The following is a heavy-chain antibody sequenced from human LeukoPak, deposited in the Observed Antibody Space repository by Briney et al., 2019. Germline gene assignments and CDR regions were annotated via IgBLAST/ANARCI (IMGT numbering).Heavy chain of an antibody. CDR3: ARGHHGLGFTSAREFDY. CDR1: GYTFTGYY. J-gene: IGHJ4*02. Sequence: ASVKVSCKASGYTFTGYYMHWVRQAPGQGLEWMGWINPNSGGTNYAQKFQGRVTMTRDTSISTAYMELSRLRSDDTAVYYCARGHHGLGFTSAREFDYWGQGTLVTGSS. D-gene: IGHD1-14*01. CDR2: INPNSGGT. V-gene: IGHV1-2*02.